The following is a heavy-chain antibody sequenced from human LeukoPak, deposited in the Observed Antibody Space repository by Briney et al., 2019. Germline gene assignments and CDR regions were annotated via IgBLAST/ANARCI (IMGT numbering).Heavy chain of an antibody. CDR3: AKVKFYYDSGMDV. CDR1: GFTFSSYA. V-gene: IGHV3-23*01. Sequence: QSGGSLRLSCAASGFTFSSYAMSWVRQAPGKGLEWVSAISGSGGSTYYADSVKGRFTISRDNSKNTLYLQMNSLRAEDTAVYYCAKVKFYYDSGMDVWGQGTTVTVSS. D-gene: IGHD3-22*01. J-gene: IGHJ6*02. CDR2: ISGSGGST.